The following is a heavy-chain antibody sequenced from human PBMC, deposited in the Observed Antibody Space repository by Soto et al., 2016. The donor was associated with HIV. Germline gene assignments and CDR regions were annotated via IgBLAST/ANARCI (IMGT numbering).Heavy chain of an antibody. CDR1: GFTFDDDDYG. CDR3: ARDHPMITGAFDI. Sequence: EVQLVESGGGVVRPGGSLRLSCAVSGFTFDDDDYGMSWVRQAPGKGLEWVSGINGNGGSTGYADSVKGRFTISRDNAKNSLYLQMSSLRAEDTALYYCARDHPMITGAFDIWGQGTVVTVSS. V-gene: IGHV3-20*04. J-gene: IGHJ3*02. CDR2: INGNGGST. D-gene: IGHD3-22*01.